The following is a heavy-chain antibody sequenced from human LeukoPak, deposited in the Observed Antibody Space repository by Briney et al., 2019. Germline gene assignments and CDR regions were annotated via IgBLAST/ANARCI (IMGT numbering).Heavy chain of an antibody. V-gene: IGHV7-4-1*02. CDR1: GYIFTTYA. Sequence: GASVKVSCKASGYIFTTYAMNWVRQAPGQGLEWMGWINTNTGNPTYAQGFTGWFVFSLDTSVSTAYLQISSLKAEDTAVYYCARGLLMIPNWFDPWGQGTLVTVSS. CDR2: INTNTGNP. CDR3: ARGLLMIPNWFDP. D-gene: IGHD2-21*01. J-gene: IGHJ5*02.